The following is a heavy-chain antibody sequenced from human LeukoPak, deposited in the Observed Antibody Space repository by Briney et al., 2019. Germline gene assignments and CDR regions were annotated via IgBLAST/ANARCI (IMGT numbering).Heavy chain of an antibody. CDR3: AREGRIFPTFDY. CDR2: IYSGGTT. J-gene: IGHJ4*02. Sequence: GGSLRLSCITSGFTVSSTYMSWVRQPPGKGLEWVSVIYSGGTTYYADSVKGRFTISRDNSKNTVYLQMNSLRAEDTAVYYCAREGRIFPTFDYWGQGTLVTVSS. V-gene: IGHV3-53*01. D-gene: IGHD2-15*01. CDR1: GFTVSSTY.